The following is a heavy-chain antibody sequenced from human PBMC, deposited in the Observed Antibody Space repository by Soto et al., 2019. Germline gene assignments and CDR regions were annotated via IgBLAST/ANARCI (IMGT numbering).Heavy chain of an antibody. D-gene: IGHD2-2*01. CDR2: INHSGST. V-gene: IGHV4-34*01. CDR1: GGSFSGYY. J-gene: IGHJ4*02. CDR3: ARATCSSTSCYYYY. Sequence: QVQLQQWGAGLLKPSETLSLTCAVYGGSFSGYYWSWIRQPPGKGLEWIGEINHSGSTNYNPSLKSRVTISVDTSKNQFSLKLSSVTAADTAVYYCARATCSSTSCYYYYWGQGTLVTVSS.